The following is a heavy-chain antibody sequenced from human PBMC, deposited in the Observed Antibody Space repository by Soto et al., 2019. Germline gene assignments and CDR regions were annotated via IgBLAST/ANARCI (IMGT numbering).Heavy chain of an antibody. J-gene: IGHJ4*02. V-gene: IGHV3-23*01. CDR2: ISGSGGST. CDR3: AKPSGPYSSGWQDLFDC. D-gene: IGHD6-19*01. Sequence: PGGSLRLSCAASGFTFSSYAMSWVRQAPGKGLEWVSAISGSGGSTYYADSVKGRFTISRDNSKNTLYLQMNSLRAEDTAVYYCAKPSGPYSSGWQDLFDCWGQGTLVTVSS. CDR1: GFTFSSYA.